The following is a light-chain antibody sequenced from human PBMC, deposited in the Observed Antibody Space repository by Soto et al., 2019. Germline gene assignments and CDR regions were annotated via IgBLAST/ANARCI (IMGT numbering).Light chain of an antibody. Sequence: QSSLTQPASLSGSPVQSITISCTGTSRDICAYYYFSWFQQHPGKATKLMLSEVNNRHSGFSNRFSGSKSGNTAYLTISGLQVEDAAEYFCVSFTTTXSHVFGTRTKVXV. CDR2: EVN. J-gene: IGLJ1*01. CDR3: VSFTTTXSHV. V-gene: IGLV2-14*01. CDR1: SRDICAYYY.